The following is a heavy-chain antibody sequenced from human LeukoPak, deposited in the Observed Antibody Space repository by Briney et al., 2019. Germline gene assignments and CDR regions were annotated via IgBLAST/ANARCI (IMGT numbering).Heavy chain of an antibody. CDR2: INSDGSST. Sequence: PGGSLRLSCAASGFTFSSYWMHWVRQAPGKGLVWVSRINSDGSSTSYADSVKGRFTISRDNSKNTLYLQMNSLRAENTAMYYCAKSLEEWSAFYNYYYMDVWGKGTTVTVSS. CDR3: AKSLEEWSAFYNYYYMDV. V-gene: IGHV3-74*01. J-gene: IGHJ6*03. D-gene: IGHD3-3*01. CDR1: GFTFSSYW.